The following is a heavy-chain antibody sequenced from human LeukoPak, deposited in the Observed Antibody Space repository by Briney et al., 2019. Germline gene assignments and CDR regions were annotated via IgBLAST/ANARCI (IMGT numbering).Heavy chain of an antibody. Sequence: PGRSLRLSCAASGFIFDDYAMHWVRQAPGEGREWVSYISWNSGSLGYTDSVTGRFTISRDNAKISLYLQMNSLRAEDTALYYSAKEDRRGRHFDYWGQGTLVTVSS. V-gene: IGHV3-9*01. D-gene: IGHD3-16*01. CDR2: ISWNSGSL. CDR1: GFIFDDYA. CDR3: AKEDRRGRHFDY. J-gene: IGHJ4*02.